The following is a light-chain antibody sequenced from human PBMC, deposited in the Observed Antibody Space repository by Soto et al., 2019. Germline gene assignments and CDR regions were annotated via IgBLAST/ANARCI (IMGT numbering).Light chain of an antibody. CDR3: PQLNSYPIT. CDR1: QGLIRD. V-gene: IGKV1-9*01. J-gene: IGKJ5*01. CDR2: AAS. Sequence: DIQLTQSPSFLSASVGDRVTITCRASQGLIRDLAGYQQKPGKAPKLLIYAASTLQSGVPSRFSGSGSGTEFTLTISSLQPEDFATYYCPQLNSYPITFGQGTRLEIK.